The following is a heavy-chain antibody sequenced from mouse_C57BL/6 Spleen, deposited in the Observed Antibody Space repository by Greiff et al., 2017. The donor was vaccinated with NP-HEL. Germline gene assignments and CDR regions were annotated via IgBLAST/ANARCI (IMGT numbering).Heavy chain of an antibody. V-gene: IGHV1-82*01. D-gene: IGHD1-1*01. J-gene: IGHJ3*01. Sequence: QVQLQQSGPELVKPGASVKISCKASGYAFSSSWMNWVKQRPGKGLEWIGRIYPGDGDTNYNGKFKGKATLTADKSSSTAYMQLSSLTSEDSAVYFCANYYGSSFLAYWGQGTLVTVSA. CDR3: ANYYGSSFLAY. CDR2: IYPGDGDT. CDR1: GYAFSSSW.